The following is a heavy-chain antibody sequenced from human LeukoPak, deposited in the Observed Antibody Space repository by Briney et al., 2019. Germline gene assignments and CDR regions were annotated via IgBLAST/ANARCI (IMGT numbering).Heavy chain of an antibody. V-gene: IGHV1-18*01. CDR1: GGTFSSYA. CDR3: ARGYCSGGSCYSYYYYNYMDV. CDR2: ISAYNGNT. D-gene: IGHD2-15*01. J-gene: IGHJ6*03. Sequence: ASVKVSCKASGGTFSSYAISWVRQAPGQGLEWMGWISAYNGNTNYAQKLQGRVTMTTDTSTSTAYMELRSLRSDDTAVYYCARGYCSGGSCYSYYYYNYMDVWGKGTTVTVSS.